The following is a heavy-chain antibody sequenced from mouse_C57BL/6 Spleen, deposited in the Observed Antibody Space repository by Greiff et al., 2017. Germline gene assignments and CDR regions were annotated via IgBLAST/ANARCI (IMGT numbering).Heavy chain of an antibody. CDR2: ISNLAYSI. CDR1: GFTFSDYG. V-gene: IGHV5-15*01. Sequence: EVKLVESGGGLVQPGGSLKLSCAASGFTFSDYGMAWVRQAPRKGPEWVAFISNLAYSIYYADTVTGRFTISRENAKNTLYLEMSSLRSEDTAMYYCARLYSNYFDYWGQGTTLTVSS. J-gene: IGHJ2*01. CDR3: ARLYSNYFDY. D-gene: IGHD2-5*01.